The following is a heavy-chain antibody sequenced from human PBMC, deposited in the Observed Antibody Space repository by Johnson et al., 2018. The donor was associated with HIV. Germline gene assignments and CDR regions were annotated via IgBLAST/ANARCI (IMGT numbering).Heavy chain of an antibody. CDR1: GFTFSSYW. D-gene: IGHD3-10*01. Sequence: VQLVESGGGLVQPGGSLRLACAASGFTFSSYWMHWVRQAPGKGLVWVSRINSDGSNTNYADAVKGRFTISRDNAKNTLYLQMNSLRVEDTAVYYCARLGFISCAFDIWGQGTMVTVSS. V-gene: IGHV3-74*01. CDR2: INSDGSNT. J-gene: IGHJ3*02. CDR3: ARLGFISCAFDI.